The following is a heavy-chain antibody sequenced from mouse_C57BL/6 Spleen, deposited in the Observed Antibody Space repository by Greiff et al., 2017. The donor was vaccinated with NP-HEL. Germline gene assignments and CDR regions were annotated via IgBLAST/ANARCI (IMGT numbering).Heavy chain of an antibody. V-gene: IGHV1-11*01. CDR1: GYTFTDHI. CDR2: IYPVSGET. J-gene: IGHJ4*01. D-gene: IGHD2-4*01. Sequence: VQLQQSGAELASPGASVTLSCKASGYTFTDHIMNWVKKRPGQGLEWIGRIYPVSGETNYNPKFMGKATFSVDRSSSTVYMVLNSLTSEDPAVYYCARDYDYDGYAMDYWGQGTSVTVSS. CDR3: ARDYDYDGYAMDY.